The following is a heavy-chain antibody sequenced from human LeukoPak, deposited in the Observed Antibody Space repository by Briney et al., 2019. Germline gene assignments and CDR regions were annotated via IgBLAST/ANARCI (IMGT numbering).Heavy chain of an antibody. Sequence: SETLSLTCTVSGGSISSSSYYWGWIRQPPGKGLEWIGSIYYSGSTYYNPSLKSRVTISVDTSKNQYSLKLSSVTAADTAVYYCARLSGSGSTQFDYWGQGTLVTVSS. D-gene: IGHD3-10*01. CDR1: GGSISSSSYY. J-gene: IGHJ4*02. V-gene: IGHV4-39*01. CDR3: ARLSGSGSTQFDY. CDR2: IYYSGST.